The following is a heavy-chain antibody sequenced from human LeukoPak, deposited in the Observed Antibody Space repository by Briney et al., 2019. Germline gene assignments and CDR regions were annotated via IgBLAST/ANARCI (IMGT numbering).Heavy chain of an antibody. D-gene: IGHD3-22*01. Sequence: SVKVSCKASGYTFTNFYMHWVRQARGQRLEWIGWIVVGSGNTNYAQKFQERVTITRDVSTSTAYMELSSLRSEDTAVYYCAAVFGSGYYYYFDYWGQGTLVTVSS. CDR3: AAVFGSGYYYYFDY. J-gene: IGHJ4*02. CDR1: GYTFTNFY. CDR2: IVVGSGNT. V-gene: IGHV1-58*02.